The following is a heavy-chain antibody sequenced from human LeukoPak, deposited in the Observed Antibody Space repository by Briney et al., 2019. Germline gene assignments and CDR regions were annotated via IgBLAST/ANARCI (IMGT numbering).Heavy chain of an antibody. Sequence: GGSLRLSCAASGFNFSPYWMHWVRQAPGKGLVWVARMNSDGSITNYADSVKGRFTISRDNSKNTLFLQMNSLRVEDTAVYYCANDRYCSSISCYLADFWGQGTLVTVSS. CDR1: GFNFSPYW. D-gene: IGHD2-2*01. CDR2: MNSDGSIT. CDR3: ANDRYCSSISCYLADF. V-gene: IGHV3-74*01. J-gene: IGHJ4*02.